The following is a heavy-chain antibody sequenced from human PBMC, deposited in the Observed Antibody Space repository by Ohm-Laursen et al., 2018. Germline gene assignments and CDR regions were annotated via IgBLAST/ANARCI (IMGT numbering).Heavy chain of an antibody. Sequence: GSLRLSCTAPGFTFNIHAMSWVRQAPGKGLEWVSAISGSGGSTYYADSVKGRFTISRDNSKNTLYLQMNSLRAEDTAVYYCAKVDYGDYVVGAFDIWGQGTMVTVSS. CDR3: AKVDYGDYVVGAFDI. J-gene: IGHJ3*02. CDR1: GFTFNIHA. V-gene: IGHV3-23*01. D-gene: IGHD4-17*01. CDR2: ISGSGGST.